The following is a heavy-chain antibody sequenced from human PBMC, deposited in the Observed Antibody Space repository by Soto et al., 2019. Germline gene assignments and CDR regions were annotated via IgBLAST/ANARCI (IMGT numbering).Heavy chain of an antibody. Sequence: GESLKISCKGSGYSFTDYWIGWGRQMPGKGLEWLGIIYPGDSDTRYSPSFQGQVTFSADKSISTAYLQWSSLKASDTAMYYCARLVPHSDAYKAGDAVEIWCQGTMVTVSS. CDR1: GYSFTDYW. CDR3: ARLVPHSDAYKAGDAVEI. J-gene: IGHJ3*02. V-gene: IGHV5-51*01. D-gene: IGHD3-16*01. CDR2: IYPGDSDT.